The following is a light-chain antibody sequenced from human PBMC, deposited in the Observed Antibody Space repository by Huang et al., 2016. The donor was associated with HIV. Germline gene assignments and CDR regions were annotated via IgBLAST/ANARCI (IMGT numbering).Light chain of an antibody. J-gene: IGKJ4*01. Sequence: IVVTQSPDSLAVSLGERAAINCKSSQSLLYSSNINNYLAWYQQKPGQSPALLIYWASTRAPGVPDRFNGSGSGTDFTLTINSLQTEDVALYYCQQYFSTPLTFGGGTKVDIK. CDR3: QQYFSTPLT. V-gene: IGKV4-1*01. CDR2: WAS. CDR1: QSLLYSSNINNY.